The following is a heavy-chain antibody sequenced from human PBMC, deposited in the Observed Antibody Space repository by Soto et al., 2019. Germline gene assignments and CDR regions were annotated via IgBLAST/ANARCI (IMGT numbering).Heavy chain of an antibody. D-gene: IGHD3-22*01. CDR1: GLTFSHYW. J-gene: IGHJ4*02. CDR3: ARGRLYYYDSGDY. V-gene: IGHV3-74*01. Sequence: HPGVSLRLSCVASGLTFSHYWIHWVRQAPGKGLMWVSRINIDGSTTTYADSVKGRFTISRDNAKNTVYLQMNSLRAEDTAVYYCARGRLYYYDSGDYWGQGTLVTV. CDR2: INIDGSTT.